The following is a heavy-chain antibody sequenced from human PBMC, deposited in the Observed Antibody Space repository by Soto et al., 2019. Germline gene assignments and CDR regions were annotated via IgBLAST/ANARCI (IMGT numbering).Heavy chain of an antibody. CDR1: GFTFSGHA. Sequence: QVQLVESGGGVAQPGRSLRLSCTVSGFTFSGHAMHWVRQAPGKGLEWVTQIWYDGSNKYYAESVKGRFTISRDNSXNTLYLQMNSLRVEDTAVYYGARDGQGLAPYALDVWGQGTSVTVSS. CDR2: IWYDGSNK. J-gene: IGHJ6*02. CDR3: ARDGQGLAPYALDV. D-gene: IGHD6-19*01. V-gene: IGHV3-33*01.